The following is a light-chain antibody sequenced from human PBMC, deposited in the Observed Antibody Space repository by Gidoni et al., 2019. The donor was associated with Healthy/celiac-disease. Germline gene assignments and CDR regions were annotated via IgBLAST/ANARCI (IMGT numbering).Light chain of an antibody. CDR1: QGVSSY. CDR3: QQRSNWPGT. Sequence: ATLSCRAIQGVSSYLAWYQQKPGQAPRLLIYDASNRATGIPARFSGSVSGTDFTLTISSLEPEDFAVYYCQQRSNWPGTFGGGTKVEIK. CDR2: DAS. J-gene: IGKJ4*01. V-gene: IGKV3-11*01.